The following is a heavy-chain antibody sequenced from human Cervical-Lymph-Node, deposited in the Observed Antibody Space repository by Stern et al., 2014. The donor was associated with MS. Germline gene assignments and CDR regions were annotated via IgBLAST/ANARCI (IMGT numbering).Heavy chain of an antibody. V-gene: IGHV3-9*01. Sequence: VQLVESGGGLVQPGTSLRLSCAASGFTFDDYAMHWVRQAPGKGLEWVAGISWNSGSIGYTDSVRGRFTLSRDNAKNSLYLQMNSLRVEDTAFYYCAKGYTVSNSPFDYWGRGTLVTVSS. CDR3: AKGYTVSNSPFDY. D-gene: IGHD2-2*02. CDR2: ISWNSGSI. J-gene: IGHJ4*02. CDR1: GFTFDDYA.